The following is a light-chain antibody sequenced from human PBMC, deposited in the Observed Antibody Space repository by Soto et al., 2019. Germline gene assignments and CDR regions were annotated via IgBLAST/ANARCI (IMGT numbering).Light chain of an antibody. V-gene: IGLV2-23*02. Sequence: QSALTQPASVSGSPGQSITISCTGTSSDVGSYKFVSWYQQHPGKAPKLMIYEATKRPSGVSSRFSGSKSGNTASLTISGLQAEDEADYHCCSYAGSSTFVLFGGGTQLTVL. J-gene: IGLJ2*01. CDR1: SSDVGSYKF. CDR3: CSYAGSSTFVL. CDR2: EAT.